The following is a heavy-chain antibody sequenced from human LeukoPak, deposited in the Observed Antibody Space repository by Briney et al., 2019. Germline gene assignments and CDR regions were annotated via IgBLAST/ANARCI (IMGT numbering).Heavy chain of an antibody. V-gene: IGHV4-59*12. CDR3: ARVESTVTTSKQSNWFDP. CDR2: IYYSGTT. CDR1: GGSISSYY. D-gene: IGHD4-17*01. Sequence: SETLSLTCTVSGGSISSYYWSWIRQPPGKGLEWIGYIYYSGTTNYNPSLKSRVTISVDTSKNQFSLKLSSVTAADTAVYYCARVESTVTTSKQSNWFDPWGQGTLVTVSS. J-gene: IGHJ5*02.